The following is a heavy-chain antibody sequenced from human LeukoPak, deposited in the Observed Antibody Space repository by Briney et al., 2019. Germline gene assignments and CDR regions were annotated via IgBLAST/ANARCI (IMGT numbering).Heavy chain of an antibody. V-gene: IGHV3-21*01. CDR1: GFTFSSYS. CDR2: ISSSSSYI. D-gene: IGHD6-13*01. CDR3: ARVEEAAAFNP. J-gene: IGHJ5*02. Sequence: GGSLRLSCAASGFTFSSYSMNWVRQAPGKGLEWVSSISSSSSYIYYADSLKGRFTISRDNAKNSLYLQMNSLRAEDTAVYYCARVEEAAAFNPWGQGTLVTVSS.